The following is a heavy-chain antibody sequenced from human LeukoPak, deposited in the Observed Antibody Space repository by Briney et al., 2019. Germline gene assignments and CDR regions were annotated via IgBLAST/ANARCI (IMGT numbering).Heavy chain of an antibody. V-gene: IGHV1-2*02. D-gene: IGHD2-2*01. J-gene: IGHJ4*02. CDR3: ARDRTKYCSSTSCPLDY. Sequence: ASEKVSCKASGYTFTGYYMHWVRQAPGQGLEWVGWINPKNGGSNYAQKFQGRVTMTRDRSISTAYMELSRLTSDDTAVYYCARDRTKYCSSTSCPLDYWGQGSLVTVSS. CDR2: INPKNGGS. CDR1: GYTFTGYY.